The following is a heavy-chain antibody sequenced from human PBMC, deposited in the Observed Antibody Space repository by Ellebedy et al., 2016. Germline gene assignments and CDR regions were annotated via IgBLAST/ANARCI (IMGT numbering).Heavy chain of an antibody. CDR2: IYTSGST. J-gene: IGHJ4*02. CDR3: ARARLADFWSGYCDY. V-gene: IGHV4-61*02. Sequence: SETLSLTXTVSGGSISSGSFYWSWIRQPAGKGLEWIGRIYTSGSTNYNPSLKSRVTMSVDTSKNQFSLKLSSVTAADTAVYYCARARLADFWSGYCDYWGQGTLVTVSS. D-gene: IGHD3-3*01. CDR1: GGSISSGSFY.